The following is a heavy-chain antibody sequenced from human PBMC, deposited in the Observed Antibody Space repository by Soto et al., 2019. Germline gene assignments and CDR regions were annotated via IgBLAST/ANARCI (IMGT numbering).Heavy chain of an antibody. CDR3: AREYAWNDSYYYYGMDV. Sequence: GGSLRLSGASSGFTFSSYSINWVRQAPGKGLEWVSSISSSSSYVYYADSVKGRFTISRDNAKNSLYLQMNSLRAEDTAVYYCAREYAWNDSYYYYGMDVWGQGTTVTVSS. D-gene: IGHD1-1*01. J-gene: IGHJ6*02. CDR1: GFTFSSYS. CDR2: ISSSSSYV. V-gene: IGHV3-21*01.